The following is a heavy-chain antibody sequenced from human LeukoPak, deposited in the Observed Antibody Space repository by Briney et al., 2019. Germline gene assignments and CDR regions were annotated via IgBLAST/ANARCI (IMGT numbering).Heavy chain of an antibody. J-gene: IGHJ4*02. CDR1: GYTFTSYD. D-gene: IGHD1-26*01. CDR2: MNPNSGNT. CDR3: ARGVGATTIDY. Sequence: ASVKVSCKASGYTFTSYDINWVRQATGQGLEWMGWMNPNSGNTGYAQKFQGRVTMTRDTSISTAYMELSRLRSDDTAVYYCARGVGATTIDYWGQGTLVTVSS. V-gene: IGHV1-8*01.